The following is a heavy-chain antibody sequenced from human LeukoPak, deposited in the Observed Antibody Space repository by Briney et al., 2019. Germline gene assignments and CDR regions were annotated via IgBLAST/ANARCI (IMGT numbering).Heavy chain of an antibody. V-gene: IGHV4-31*03. CDR3: ARDSAPSGSSQYGLFY. CDR1: GGSISSGGYY. J-gene: IGHJ4*02. CDR2: IYYSGST. Sequence: SETLSLTCTVSGGSISSGGYYWSWIRQHPGKGLEWIGCIYYSGSTYYNPSLKSRVTISVDTSKNQFSLKLSSVTAADTAVYYCARDSAPSGSSQYGLFYWGQGTLVTVSS. D-gene: IGHD1-26*01.